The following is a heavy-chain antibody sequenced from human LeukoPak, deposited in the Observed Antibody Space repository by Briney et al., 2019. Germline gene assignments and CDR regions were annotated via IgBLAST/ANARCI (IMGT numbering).Heavy chain of an antibody. J-gene: IGHJ5*02. D-gene: IGHD3-22*01. CDR1: GFTFSSYA. Sequence: GGSLRLSCAASGFTFSSYAMHWVRQAPGKGLEWVAVISYDGSNKYYADSVKGRFTISRDNSKNTLYLQMNSLRAEDTAVYYCARDHDSSGYEDGWFDPWGQGTLVTVSS. CDR3: ARDHDSSGYEDGWFDP. V-gene: IGHV3-30-3*01. CDR2: ISYDGSNK.